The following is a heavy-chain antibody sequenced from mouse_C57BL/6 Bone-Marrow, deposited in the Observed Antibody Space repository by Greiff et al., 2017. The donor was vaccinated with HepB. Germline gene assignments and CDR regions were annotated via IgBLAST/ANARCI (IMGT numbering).Heavy chain of an antibody. Sequence: EVMLVESGGGLVQPGGSLKLSCAASGFTFSDYYMYWVRQTPEKRLEWVAYISNGGGSTYYPDTVKGRFTISRDNAKNTLYLQMCRLKSEDTAMYYCARFSCLYAVYYWGQGTSVTVSS. V-gene: IGHV5-12*01. J-gene: IGHJ4*01. CDR2: ISNGGGST. CDR3: ARFSCLYAVYY. D-gene: IGHD2-12*01. CDR1: GFTFSDYY.